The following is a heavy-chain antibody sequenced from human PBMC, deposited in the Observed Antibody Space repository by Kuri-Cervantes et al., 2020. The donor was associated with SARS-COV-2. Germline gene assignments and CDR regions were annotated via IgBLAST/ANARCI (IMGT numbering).Heavy chain of an antibody. J-gene: IGHJ4*02. D-gene: IGHD3-16*02. Sequence: LSLTCAASGFTFSSYAMHWVRQAPGKGLEWVAVISYDGSNKYYADSVKGRFTISRDSSKNTLYLQMNSLRAEDTAVYYCAREGYTGPIDYWGQGTLVTVSS. CDR1: GFTFSSYA. CDR2: ISYDGSNK. V-gene: IGHV3-30-3*01. CDR3: AREGYTGPIDY.